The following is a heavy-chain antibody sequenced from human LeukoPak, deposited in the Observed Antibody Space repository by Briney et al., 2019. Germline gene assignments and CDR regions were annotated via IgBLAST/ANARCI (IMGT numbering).Heavy chain of an antibody. CDR2: INHSGST. D-gene: IGHD2-15*01. J-gene: IGHJ3*02. V-gene: IGHV4-34*01. Sequence: PSETLSLTCAVYGGSFSGYYWSWIRQPPGKGLEWIGEINHSGSTNYNPSLKSRVTISVDTSKNQFSLKLSSVTAADTAVYYCARWGGRAFDIWGRGTLVTVSS. CDR1: GGSFSGYY. CDR3: ARWGGRAFDI.